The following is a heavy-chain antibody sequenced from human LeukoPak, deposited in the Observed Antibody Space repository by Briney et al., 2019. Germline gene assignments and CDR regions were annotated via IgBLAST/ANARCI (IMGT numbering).Heavy chain of an antibody. Sequence: SETLSLTCTVSGGSVSSGSYYWSWIRQPPGTGLEWIGYIYYSGSTNYNPSLKGRVTISVDTSKNQFSLKLSSVTAADTAVYYCATNREYYYDSSGLDYWGQGTLVTVSS. CDR2: IYYSGST. J-gene: IGHJ4*02. V-gene: IGHV4-61*01. CDR1: GGSVSSGSYY. CDR3: ATNREYYYDSSGLDY. D-gene: IGHD3-22*01.